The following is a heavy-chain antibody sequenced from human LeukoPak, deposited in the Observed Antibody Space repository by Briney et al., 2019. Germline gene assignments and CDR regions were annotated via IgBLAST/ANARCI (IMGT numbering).Heavy chain of an antibody. D-gene: IGHD2-15*01. CDR3: ARDREVVAFDI. CDR2: ISSSGSTI. J-gene: IGHJ3*02. V-gene: IGHV3-48*04. CDR1: GFPFSSFS. Sequence: QPGGSLRLSCAASGFPFSSFSMNWVRQAPGKGLELVSYISSSGSTIYYADSVRGRFTISRDNSKNSLYLQMNSLRAEDTAVYYCARDREVVAFDIWGQGTMVTVSS.